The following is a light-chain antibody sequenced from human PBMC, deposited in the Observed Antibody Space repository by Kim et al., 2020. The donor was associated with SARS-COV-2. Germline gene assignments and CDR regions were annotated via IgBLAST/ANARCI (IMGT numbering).Light chain of an antibody. Sequence: IVMTQSPLSLPVTLGQPASISCRSSQSLVHTDGHIYLSWFHQRPGQSPRRLIYKVSTRDSGVPDRFSGSGSGTDFTLQISRVEAEDVGVYYCMQDTQRLTFGGGTKVDIK. CDR3: MQDTQRLT. V-gene: IGKV2-30*02. CDR1: QSLVHTDGHIY. J-gene: IGKJ4*01. CDR2: KVS.